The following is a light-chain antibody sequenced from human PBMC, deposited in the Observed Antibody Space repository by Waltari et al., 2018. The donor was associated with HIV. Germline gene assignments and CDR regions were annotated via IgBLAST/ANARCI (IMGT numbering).Light chain of an antibody. CDR1: SSDVGGFNY. CDR3: SSYAGSKGNV. V-gene: IGLV2-8*01. J-gene: IGLJ1*01. CDR2: DVT. Sequence: QSALTQPSSASGSPGQSVTISCTGTSSDVGGFNYFSWYQRPPGKVPKRMIYDVTKRPSGVPDRFSGSKSGNTASLTVSGLQAEDEADYYCSSYAGSKGNVFGTGTKVTVL.